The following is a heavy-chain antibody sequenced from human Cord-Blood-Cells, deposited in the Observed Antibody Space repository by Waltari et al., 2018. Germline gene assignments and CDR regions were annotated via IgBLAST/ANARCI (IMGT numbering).Heavy chain of an antibody. Sequence: QVQLQESGPGLVKPSQTLSLTCTVSGGSISSGDYYWSWILQPPGKGLEWIGYIYYSGSTYYNPSLKSRVTISVDTSKNQFSLKLSSVTAADTAVYYCARDPRQFSSSWYYYYYGMDVWGQGTTVTVSS. CDR1: GGSISSGDYY. V-gene: IGHV4-30-4*08. CDR3: ARDPRQFSSSWYYYYYGMDV. CDR2: IYYSGST. J-gene: IGHJ6*02. D-gene: IGHD6-13*01.